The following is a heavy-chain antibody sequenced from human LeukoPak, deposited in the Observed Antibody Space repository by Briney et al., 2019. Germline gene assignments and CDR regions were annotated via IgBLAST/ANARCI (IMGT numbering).Heavy chain of an antibody. V-gene: IGHV1-2*02. CDR2: INPNSGGT. CDR3: ARDLRVRGMIDYDY. Sequence: ASVKVSCKASGYTFTSYYMHWVRQAPGQGLEWMGWINPNSGGTNYAQKFQGRVTMTRDTSISTAYMELSRLRSDDTAVYYCARDLRVRGMIDYDYWGQGTLVTVSS. D-gene: IGHD3-10*01. J-gene: IGHJ4*02. CDR1: GYTFTSYY.